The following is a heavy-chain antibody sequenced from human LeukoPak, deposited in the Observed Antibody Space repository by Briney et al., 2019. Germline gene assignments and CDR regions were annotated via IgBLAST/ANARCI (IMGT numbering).Heavy chain of an antibody. D-gene: IGHD3-9*01. CDR2: IIPIFGTA. Sequence: SVKVSCKASGGTFSSYAISWVRQAPGQGLEWMGGIIPIFGTANYTQKFQGRVTITADESTSTAYMELSSLRSEDTSVYYCATTYYDILTGYLYYYYYGMDVWGKGTTVTVSS. CDR3: ATTYYDILTGYLYYYYYGMDV. V-gene: IGHV1-69*13. J-gene: IGHJ6*04. CDR1: GGTFSSYA.